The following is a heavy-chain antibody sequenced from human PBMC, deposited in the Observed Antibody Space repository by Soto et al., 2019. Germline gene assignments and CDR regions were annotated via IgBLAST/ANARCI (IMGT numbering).Heavy chain of an antibody. J-gene: IGHJ4*02. Sequence: ASVKVSCKASGYTFTGYYMHWVRQARGQGLEWMGWINPNSGGTNYAQKFQGWVTMTRDTSISTAYMELSRLRSDDTAVYYCARAIPTSGYSSSWYYDYWGQGTLVTVSS. D-gene: IGHD6-13*01. V-gene: IGHV1-2*04. CDR1: GYTFTGYY. CDR2: INPNSGGT. CDR3: ARAIPTSGYSSSWYYDY.